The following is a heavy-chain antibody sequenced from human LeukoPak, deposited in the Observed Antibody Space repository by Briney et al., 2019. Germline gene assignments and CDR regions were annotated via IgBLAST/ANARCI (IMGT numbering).Heavy chain of an antibody. CDR1: GCTVSSNY. D-gene: IGHD5-18*01. Sequence: GGSLRLSCAASGCTVSSNYMSWVRQAPGKGLDWVSVIYSGGTTPYADSVKGRFTISRDNSKNTLHLQMNSLRAEDTAVYYCARDQYSYAHAAHWGQGTLVTVSS. V-gene: IGHV3-66*01. CDR2: IYSGGTT. CDR3: ARDQYSYAHAAH. J-gene: IGHJ4*02.